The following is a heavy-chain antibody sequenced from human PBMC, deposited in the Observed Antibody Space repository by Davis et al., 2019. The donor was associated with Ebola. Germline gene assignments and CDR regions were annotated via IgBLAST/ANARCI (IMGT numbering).Heavy chain of an antibody. J-gene: IGHJ4*02. V-gene: IGHV4-59*01. D-gene: IGHD3-22*01. CDR2: IYYSGST. Sequence: PGGSLRLSCTVSGGSISSYYWSWIRQPPGKGLEWIGFIYYSGSTNYNPSLKSRVTISVETSKNQFSLKLSSVTAADTAVYYCARETYYYDSSGYYYGDFDYWGQGTLVTVSS. CDR1: GGSISSYY. CDR3: ARETYYYDSSGYYYGDFDY.